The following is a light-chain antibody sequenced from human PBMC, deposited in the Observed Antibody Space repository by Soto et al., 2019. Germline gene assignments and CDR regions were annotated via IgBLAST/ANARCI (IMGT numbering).Light chain of an antibody. J-gene: IGKJ2*01. V-gene: IGKV3-20*01. CDR3: QHFGGSPPKYT. CDR2: GAS. CDR1: QSVNSNF. Sequence: VLAQSPGTLSLSPGERATLACRASQSVNSNFLAWYQHKVGQAPRPLIYGASIRAAGTPDRFSGSGSGTDFTLTISRVEPEDFAVYYCQHFGGSPPKYTFGQGTTLEI.